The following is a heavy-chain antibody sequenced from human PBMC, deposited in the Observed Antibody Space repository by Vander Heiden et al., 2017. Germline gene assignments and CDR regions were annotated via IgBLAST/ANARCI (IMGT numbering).Heavy chain of an antibody. CDR1: GGPFSSYA. Sequence: QVQLVQSGAEVQKPGSSVKVSCKAPGGPFSSYAISWVRQAPGQGLEWMGGIIPILGIANYAQKFQGRVTITADKSTSTAYMELSSLRSEDTAVYYCARDRPAYYYDSSGYFDYWGQGTLVTVSS. V-gene: IGHV1-69*10. J-gene: IGHJ4*02. CDR2: IIPILGIA. CDR3: ARDRPAYYYDSSGYFDY. D-gene: IGHD3-22*01.